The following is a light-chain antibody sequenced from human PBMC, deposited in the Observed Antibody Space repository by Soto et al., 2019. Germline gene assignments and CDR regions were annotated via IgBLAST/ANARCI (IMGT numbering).Light chain of an antibody. J-gene: IGLJ3*02. CDR1: GSNVGAYNY. V-gene: IGLV2-11*01. CDR3: CSYAGTYTGV. Sequence: SVLTQPRSVSGSPGQSVTISCTGTGSNVGAYNYVSWYQQQPGKAPKLMIYDVNKPPSGVPDRFSGSKSDNTASLTISGLQADDEADYFCCSYAGTYTGVFGGGTKLTVL. CDR2: DVN.